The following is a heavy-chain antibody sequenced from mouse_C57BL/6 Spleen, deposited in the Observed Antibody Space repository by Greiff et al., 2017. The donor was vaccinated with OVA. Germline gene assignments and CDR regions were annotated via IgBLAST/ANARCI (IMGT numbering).Heavy chain of an antibody. CDR3: AKSNYYGYAMDY. CDR1: GYTFTSYW. Sequence: QVQLQQPGAELVMPGASVKLSCKASGYTFTSYWMHWVKQRPGQGLEWIGEIDPSDSYTNYNQKFKGKSTLTVDNSSSTAYMQLSSLTSEDSAVYYCAKSNYYGYAMDYWGQGTSVTVSS. D-gene: IGHD1-1*01. CDR2: IDPSDSYT. J-gene: IGHJ4*01. V-gene: IGHV1-69*01.